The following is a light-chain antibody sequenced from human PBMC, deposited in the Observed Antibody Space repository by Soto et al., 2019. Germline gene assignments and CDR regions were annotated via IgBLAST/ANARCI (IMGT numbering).Light chain of an antibody. CDR2: GNS. J-gene: IGLJ7*01. V-gene: IGLV1-40*01. Sequence: SVLTQPPSVSGAPGQRVTISCTGSSSNIGAGYDVHWYQQLPGTAPKFLIYGNSNRPSGVPDRFSGSKSGTSASLAITGLQDEDESDYYCQSYDSSLSGAVFGGGPQLTVL. CDR1: SSNIGAGYD. CDR3: QSYDSSLSGAV.